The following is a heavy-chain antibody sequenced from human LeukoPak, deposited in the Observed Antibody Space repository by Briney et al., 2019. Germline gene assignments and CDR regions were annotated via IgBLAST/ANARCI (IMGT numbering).Heavy chain of an antibody. CDR2: ISSSTTYI. Sequence: GGSLRLSCAASGFSFSRYSLSWVRQAPGKGLEWISLISSSTTYIHYADSVKGRFTISRDNAKNSVYLQMNSLRAEDTAVYYCARASYYYGMDVWGQGTTVTVSS. CDR1: GFSFSRYS. CDR3: ARASYYYGMDV. J-gene: IGHJ6*02. V-gene: IGHV3-21*04.